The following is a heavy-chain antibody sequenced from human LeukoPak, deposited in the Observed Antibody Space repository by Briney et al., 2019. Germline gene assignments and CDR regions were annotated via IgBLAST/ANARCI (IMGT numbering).Heavy chain of an antibody. Sequence: RGSLRFSCAAFSGFAMSWVRQAPGRGLEWVSAINGRGDDTYYPDSVKGRFTISRDNSNNTLYLQMNSLRAEDTAVYYCAKGHRSSSSFFDSWGQGILVTVSS. V-gene: IGHV3-23*01. J-gene: IGHJ4*02. D-gene: IGHD6-19*01. CDR1: SGFA. CDR2: INGRGDDT. CDR3: AKGHRSSSSFFDS.